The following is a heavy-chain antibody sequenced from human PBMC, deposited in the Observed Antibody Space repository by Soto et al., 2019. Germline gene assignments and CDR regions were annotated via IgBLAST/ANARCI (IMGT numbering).Heavy chain of an antibody. V-gene: IGHV3-72*01. CDR2: TRNKANSYTT. D-gene: IGHD3-3*01. CDR1: GFTFSDHY. Sequence: EVQLVESGGGLVQPGGSLRLSCAASGFTFSDHYMDWVRQAPGKGLEWVGRTRNKANSYTTEYAASVKGRFTISRDDSKNSLYLQRNSLKTEDTAVYYCASGMTYYEFWSGYSPASKDYYYYYRDVWGKGTTVTVSS. CDR3: ASGMTYYEFWSGYSPASKDYYYYYRDV. J-gene: IGHJ6*03.